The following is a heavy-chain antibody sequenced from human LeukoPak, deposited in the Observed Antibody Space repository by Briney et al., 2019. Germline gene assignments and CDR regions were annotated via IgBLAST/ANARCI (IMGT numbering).Heavy chain of an antibody. D-gene: IGHD2-2*01. CDR3: AREGLSIVGVPAAMYAFDI. CDR2: IYTSGST. J-gene: IGHJ3*02. CDR1: GGSISGDY. V-gene: IGHV4-4*07. Sequence: SETLSLTCTVSGGSISGDYWSWIRQPAGTGLEWIGRIYTSGSTIYNPSLKSRVTMSVDTSKNQFSLRLNSVTAADTAVYYCAREGLSIVGVPAAMYAFDIWGQGTMVTVSS.